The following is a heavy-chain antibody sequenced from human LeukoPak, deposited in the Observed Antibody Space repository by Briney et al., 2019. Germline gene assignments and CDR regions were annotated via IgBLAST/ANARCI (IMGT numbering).Heavy chain of an antibody. CDR2: IKEDGTEK. J-gene: IGHJ4*02. CDR3: AREVVLSTSAWFEY. V-gene: IGHV3-7*01. CDR1: GFTFSSYW. D-gene: IGHD3-22*01. Sequence: PGGSLRLSCAVSGFTFSSYWMSWVRQAPGKGLEWVANIKEDGTEKYYQDSVKGRFTISRDNAKNSLYLQMNSLRAEDTAEYYCAREVVLSTSAWFEYWGQGTLVTVSS.